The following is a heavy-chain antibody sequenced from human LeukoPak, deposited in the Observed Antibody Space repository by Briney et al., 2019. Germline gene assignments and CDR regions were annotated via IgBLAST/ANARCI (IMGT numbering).Heavy chain of an antibody. CDR2: IWYDGSNK. V-gene: IGHV3-33*01. Sequence: GGSLRLSCAASGFTFSSYGMHWVRQAPGKGLEWVAVIWYDGSNKYYADSVKGRFTISRDNSKNTLYLQMNSLRAEDTAVYYCARDNIVVVPAALYNWFDPWGQGTLVTVSS. CDR1: GFTFSSYG. CDR3: ARDNIVVVPAALYNWFDP. D-gene: IGHD2-2*01. J-gene: IGHJ5*02.